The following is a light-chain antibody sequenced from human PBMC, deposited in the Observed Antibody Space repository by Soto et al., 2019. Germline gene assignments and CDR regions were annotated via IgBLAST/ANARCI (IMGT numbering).Light chain of an antibody. CDR1: QGISSW. Sequence: DIQMTRSPSSVSASVGDRVTITCRASQGISSWLAWYQQKPEKAPKLLIYKASSLESGVPSRFSGSGSGTEFTLTIKSLQADDFATYYCQQHNSFSITFGQGTRLEIK. CDR2: KAS. CDR3: QQHNSFSIT. V-gene: IGKV1-5*03. J-gene: IGKJ5*01.